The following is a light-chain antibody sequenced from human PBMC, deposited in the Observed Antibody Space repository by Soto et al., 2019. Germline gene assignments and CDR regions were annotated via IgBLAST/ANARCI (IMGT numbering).Light chain of an antibody. CDR3: QQLRMYPST. J-gene: IGKJ4*01. CDR1: QDIAIY. V-gene: IGKV1-9*01. CDR2: AAS. Sequence: IQLTQSPSSLSASVGYRFTITCRASQDIAIYLAWYQQKPGEAPKLLIYAASTLYGGVPSRFSGSGSGTDFALTITSLQAEDFATYYCQQLRMYPSTFGGGTRGDIK.